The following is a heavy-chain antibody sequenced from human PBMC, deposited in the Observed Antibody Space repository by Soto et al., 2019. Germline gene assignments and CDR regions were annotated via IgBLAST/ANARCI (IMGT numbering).Heavy chain of an antibody. CDR1: GCSSRRYY. Sequence: PSETLSLTRTVSGCSSRRYYWSWIRQPPGKGLEWIGYIYYSGSTNYNPSLKSRVTISVDTSKNQFSLKLSSVTAADTAVYYCARDTLVVPAAISWFYYYYGMDVWGQGTTVTVSS. CDR3: ARDTLVVPAAISWFYYYYGMDV. CDR2: IYYSGST. D-gene: IGHD2-2*02. J-gene: IGHJ6*02. V-gene: IGHV4-59*01.